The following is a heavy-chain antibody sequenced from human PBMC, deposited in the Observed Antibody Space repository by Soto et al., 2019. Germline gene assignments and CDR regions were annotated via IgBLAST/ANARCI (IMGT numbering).Heavy chain of an antibody. CDR3: ARLIGVATTPDYYYMDV. Sequence: GESLKISCKGSGYSFTSYWIGWVRQMPGKGLEWMGIIYPGDSDTRYSPSFQGQVTISADKSISTAYLQWSSLKASDTAMYYCARLIGVATTPDYYYMDVWGKGTTVTVSS. V-gene: IGHV5-51*01. CDR2: IYPGDSDT. D-gene: IGHD5-12*01. J-gene: IGHJ6*03. CDR1: GYSFTSYW.